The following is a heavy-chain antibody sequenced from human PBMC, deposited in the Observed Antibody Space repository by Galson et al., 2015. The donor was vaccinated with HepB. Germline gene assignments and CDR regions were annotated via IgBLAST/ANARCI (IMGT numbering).Heavy chain of an antibody. CDR1: GFTFSSYG. CDR2: ISYDGSNK. J-gene: IGHJ3*02. V-gene: IGHV3-30*18. D-gene: IGHD3-3*01. CDR3: AKDLPQEWLLLSGAFDI. Sequence: SLRLSCAASGFTFSSYGMHWVRQAPGKGLEWVAVISYDGSNKYYADSVKGRFTISRDNSKNTLYLQMNSLRAEDTAVYYCAKDLPQEWLLLSGAFDIWGQGTMVTVSS.